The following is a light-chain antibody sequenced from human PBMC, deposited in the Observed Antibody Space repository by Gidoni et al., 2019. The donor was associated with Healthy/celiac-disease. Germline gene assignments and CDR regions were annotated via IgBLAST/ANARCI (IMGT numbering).Light chain of an antibody. CDR2: DFS. J-gene: IGLJ2*01. CDR1: SSDVGGYNY. CDR3: CSYAGSYTYVV. Sequence: QSALTQPRSVSGSPGQSVTISCTGTSSDVGGYNYVSWYQQHPGQATNLMLYDFSKRPSGVPERFCGSKSGNTAALTITGLQAEDEADYYCCSYAGSYTYVVFGGGTKLTVL. V-gene: IGLV2-11*01.